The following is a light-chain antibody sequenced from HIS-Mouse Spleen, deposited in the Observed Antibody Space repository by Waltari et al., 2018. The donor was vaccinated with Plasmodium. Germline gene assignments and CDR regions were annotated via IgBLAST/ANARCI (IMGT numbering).Light chain of an antibody. CDR3: QVWDSSSDHWV. CDR1: NIGSKS. J-gene: IGLJ3*02. CDR2: DDS. Sequence: SYVLTQPPSVSVAPGQTARITCGENNIGSKSVHWYQQKPGQAPVLFVYDDSDRPSGIPERCSGSNSGNTATRTISRVEAGDEADYYWQVWDSSSDHWVFGGGTKLTVL. V-gene: IGLV3-21*02.